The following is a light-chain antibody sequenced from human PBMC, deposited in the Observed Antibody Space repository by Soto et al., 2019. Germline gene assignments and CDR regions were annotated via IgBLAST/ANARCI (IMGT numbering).Light chain of an antibody. V-gene: IGKV3-20*01. CDR2: GAS. Sequence: EIVLTQSPGTLSLSPGERATLSCRASQSVSSSYLAWYQQKPGQAPRLLIDGASIRATGIPDRFSGSWSGTDFTLTISRLEPEDFAVYYCQQYGSSPGTFGQGTKVEIK. CDR3: QQYGSSPGT. J-gene: IGKJ1*01. CDR1: QSVSSSY.